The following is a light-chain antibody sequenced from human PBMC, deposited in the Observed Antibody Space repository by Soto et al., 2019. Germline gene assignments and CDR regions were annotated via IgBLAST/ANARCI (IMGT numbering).Light chain of an antibody. Sequence: QSVLTQPASVSGSPGQSITISCTGTSSDVGGYNYVSWYQQHPGKAPKLMIYEVSNRPSGVSNRFSGSKSGNTASLTISGLQVEDEADYFCTSYTSTIPYVFGSRTKVTVL. CDR1: SSDVGGYNY. J-gene: IGLJ1*01. V-gene: IGLV2-14*01. CDR3: TSYTSTIPYV. CDR2: EVS.